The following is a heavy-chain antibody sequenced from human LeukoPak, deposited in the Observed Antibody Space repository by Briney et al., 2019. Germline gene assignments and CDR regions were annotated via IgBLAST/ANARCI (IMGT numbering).Heavy chain of an antibody. J-gene: IGHJ6*02. CDR2: ISSSSGYI. D-gene: IGHD2-15*01. CDR3: ARDTCSGGSCYYYYGMDV. CDR1: GFTFSSYS. V-gene: IGHV3-21*01. Sequence: GGSLRLSCAASGFTFSSYSMNWVRQAPGKGLEWVSSISSSSGYIYYADSVKGRFTISRDNAKNSLYLQMNSLRAEDTAVYYCARDTCSGGSCYYYYGMDVWGQGTTVTVSS.